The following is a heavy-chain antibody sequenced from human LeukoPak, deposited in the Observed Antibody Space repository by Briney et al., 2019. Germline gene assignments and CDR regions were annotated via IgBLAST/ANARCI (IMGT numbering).Heavy chain of an antibody. D-gene: IGHD5-18*01. CDR3: ARVDSTYGYAGGNYFDS. Sequence: SETLSLTCAVYGGSFSGYYWSWIRQPPGKGLEWIGEINHSGSTNYNPSLKSRVTISVDTSKNQFSLKLSSVTAADTAVYYCARVDSTYGYAGGNYFDSWGQGTLVTVSS. V-gene: IGHV4-34*01. J-gene: IGHJ4*02. CDR2: INHSGST. CDR1: GGSFSGYY.